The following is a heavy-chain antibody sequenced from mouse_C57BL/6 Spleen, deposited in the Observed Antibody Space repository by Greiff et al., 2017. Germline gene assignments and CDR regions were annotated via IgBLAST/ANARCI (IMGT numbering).Heavy chain of an antibody. V-gene: IGHV1-22*01. CDR1: GYTFTDYN. J-gene: IGHJ3*01. CDR3: ARGIDDCFGNWLAY. D-gene: IGHD2-3*01. Sequence: EVKLMESGPELVKPGASVQMSCKASGYTFTDYNMHWVKQSHGKSLEWIGYINPNNGGTSYNQKFKGKATLTVNKSSSTAYMELRILTSEDSAVYYCARGIDDCFGNWLAYWGQGTLVTVSA. CDR2: INPNNGGT.